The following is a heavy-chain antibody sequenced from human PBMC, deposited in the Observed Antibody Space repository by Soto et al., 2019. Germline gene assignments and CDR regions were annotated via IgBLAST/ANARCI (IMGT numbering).Heavy chain of an antibody. V-gene: IGHV1-46*03. D-gene: IGHD2-2*01. CDR3: ARAAVLVVPAAHRTPPHDAFDI. J-gene: IGHJ3*02. Sequence: GASVKVSCKASGYTFTSYYMHWVRQAPGQGLEWMGIINPSGGSTSYAQKFQGRVTMTRDTSTSTVYMELSSLRSEDTAVYYCARAAVLVVPAAHRTPPHDAFDIWGQGTMVTVSS. CDR1: GYTFTSYY. CDR2: INPSGGST.